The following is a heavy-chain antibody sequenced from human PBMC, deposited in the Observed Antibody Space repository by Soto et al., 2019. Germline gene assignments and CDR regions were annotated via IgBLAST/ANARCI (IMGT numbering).Heavy chain of an antibody. CDR3: AQRGEWGSFN. Sequence: SVKVSCKASGGTFSTFALTWVRQAPGHGLEWMGGIIPIFAAPNYAQRFQGRITIAADESTGTAYMELGSLRSEDTAFYYCAQRGEWGSFNWGEGPLVSDSS. CDR2: IIPIFAAP. CDR1: GGTFSTFA. V-gene: IGHV1-69*13. J-gene: IGHJ4*02. D-gene: IGHD2-15*01.